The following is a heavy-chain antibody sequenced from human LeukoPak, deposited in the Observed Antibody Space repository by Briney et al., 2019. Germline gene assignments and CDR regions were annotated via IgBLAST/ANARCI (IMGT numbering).Heavy chain of an antibody. CDR1: GFTFTTYG. CDR2: ISYDGRRK. Sequence: GGSLRLSCAASGFTFTTYGIHWVRQAPGKGLEWVAVISYDGRRKYYADSVKGRFTISRDNSKNTLYLQLNSLRPEDTAVYYCAKDPDAFCGGDCYSWEPRKMDVWGKGTTVAVSS. CDR3: AKDPDAFCGGDCYSWEPRKMDV. J-gene: IGHJ6*04. D-gene: IGHD2-21*02. V-gene: IGHV3-30*18.